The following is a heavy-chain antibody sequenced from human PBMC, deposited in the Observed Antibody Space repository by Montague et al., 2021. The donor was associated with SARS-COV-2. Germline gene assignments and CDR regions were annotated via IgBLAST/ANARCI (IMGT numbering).Heavy chain of an antibody. CDR3: ARKTIYFDY. D-gene: IGHD1/OR15-1a*01. Sequence: SETLSLTCTVSGDSISRSNWWTWVRQPPGKGLEWIGEIYHSGSPNYNPSLKSRVTISVDRSKSQFSLNLRSMTAADTAVYYCARKTIYFDYWGQGTLVTVSS. CDR2: IYHSGSP. V-gene: IGHV4-4*02. J-gene: IGHJ4*02. CDR1: GDSISRSNW.